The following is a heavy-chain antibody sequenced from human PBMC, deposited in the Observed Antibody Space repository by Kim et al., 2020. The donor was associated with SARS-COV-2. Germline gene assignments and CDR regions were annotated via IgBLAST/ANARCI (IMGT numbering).Heavy chain of an antibody. D-gene: IGHD6-13*01. CDR2: IIPIFGTA. Sequence: SVKVSFKASGGTFSSYAISWVRQAPGQGLEWMGGIIPIFGTANYAQKFQGRVTITADESTSTAYMELSSLRSEDTAVYYCARGGVGAAADDYWGQGTLVTVSS. CDR3: ARGGVGAAADDY. V-gene: IGHV1-69*13. CDR1: GGTFSSYA. J-gene: IGHJ4*02.